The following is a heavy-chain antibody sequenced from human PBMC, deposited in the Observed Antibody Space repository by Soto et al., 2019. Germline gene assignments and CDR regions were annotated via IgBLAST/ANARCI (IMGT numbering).Heavy chain of an antibody. V-gene: IGHV3-30*18. J-gene: IGHJ5*02. Sequence: QVQLVESGGGEVQPGRSLRLSCAASGFTFSGYGMHWVRQAPGKGLEWVAIISYDGSNKYYADSVKGRFTISRDNSKNTLYLQMNRLRAEDTAVYYCAKDWGSPRFDPWGQVTLVTVSS. CDR2: ISYDGSNK. D-gene: IGHD3-16*01. CDR1: GFTFSGYG. CDR3: AKDWGSPRFDP.